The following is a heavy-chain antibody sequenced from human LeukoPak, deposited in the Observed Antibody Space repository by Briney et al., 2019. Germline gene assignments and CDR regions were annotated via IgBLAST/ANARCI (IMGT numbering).Heavy chain of an antibody. Sequence: PSETLSLTCSVSGGSISSDYWAWIRQPPGKGLDWIGYMYYTGSTNYNPSLKSRVTISLATSKKQFSLKLSSVTAADTAVYYCARQHSPGYFDYWGQGTLVTVSS. CDR1: GGSISSDY. J-gene: IGHJ4*02. CDR2: MYYTGST. D-gene: IGHD6-13*01. V-gene: IGHV4-59*01. CDR3: ARQHSPGYFDY.